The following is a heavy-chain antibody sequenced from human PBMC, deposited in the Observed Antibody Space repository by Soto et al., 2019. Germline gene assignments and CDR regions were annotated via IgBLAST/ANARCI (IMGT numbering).Heavy chain of an antibody. CDR3: ARSKYSISCFDY. CDR1: GFSLSTDDVG. J-gene: IGHJ4*02. V-gene: IGHV2-5*02. D-gene: IGHD6-6*01. CDR2: IYWDDDK. Sequence: SGPTLVNPTQTLTLSCTFSGFSLSTDDVGVGWIRQPPGKALDWLAVIYWDDDKRYSPSLKSRLTITKDTSKNQVLLTMTNIDPVDTATYFCARSKYSISCFDYWGQGALVTVSS.